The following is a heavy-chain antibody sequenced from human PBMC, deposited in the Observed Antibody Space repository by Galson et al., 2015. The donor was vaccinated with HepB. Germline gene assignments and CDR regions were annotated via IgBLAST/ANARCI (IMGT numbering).Heavy chain of an antibody. CDR3: ARVLLSGMDTAMADFDY. CDR2: ISAYNGNT. V-gene: IGHV1-18*01. CDR1: GYTFTSCG. Sequence: SVKVSCKASGYTFTSCGISWVRQAPGQGLEWMGWISAYNGNTNYAQKLQGRVTMTTDTSTSTAYMELRSLRSDDTAVYYCARVLLSGMDTAMADFDYWGQGTLVTVSS. J-gene: IGHJ4*02. D-gene: IGHD5-18*01.